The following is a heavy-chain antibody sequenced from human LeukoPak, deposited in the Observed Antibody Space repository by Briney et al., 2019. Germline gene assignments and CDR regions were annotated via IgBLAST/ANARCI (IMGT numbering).Heavy chain of an antibody. D-gene: IGHD2-2*01. CDR2: IWYDGSNK. Sequence: GRSLRLSCAASGFTFSSYGMHWVRQAPGKGLDWVAVIWYDGSNKYYADSVKGRFTISRDNSKNTLYLQMNSLRAEDTAVYYCARGGIVVVPAAIGAFDIWGQGTMVTVSS. CDR3: ARGGIVVVPAAIGAFDI. J-gene: IGHJ3*02. CDR1: GFTFSSYG. V-gene: IGHV3-33*01.